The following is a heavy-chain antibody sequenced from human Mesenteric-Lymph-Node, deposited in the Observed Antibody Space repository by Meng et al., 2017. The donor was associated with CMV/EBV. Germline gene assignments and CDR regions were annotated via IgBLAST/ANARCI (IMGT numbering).Heavy chain of an antibody. D-gene: IGHD3-3*01. J-gene: IGHJ4*02. CDR2: IYYSGTT. Sequence: TVSGGSNSSGGYYWSWIRQHPGKGLEYIGYIYYSGTTYYNPSLKSRITISVDTSKNQFSLKLTSVTAADTAVYFCARMEWLLHYFDYWGQGSLVTVSS. CDR1: GGSNSSGGYY. V-gene: IGHV4-31*02. CDR3: ARMEWLLHYFDY.